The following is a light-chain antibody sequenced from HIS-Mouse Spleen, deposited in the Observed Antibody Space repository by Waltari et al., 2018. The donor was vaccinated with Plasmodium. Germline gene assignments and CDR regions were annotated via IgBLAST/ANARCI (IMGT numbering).Light chain of an antibody. V-gene: IGLV3-10*01. J-gene: IGLJ3*02. Sequence: SYELTQPPSVSVSPGQTARITCSGDALPKKYAYWYQQKSGQAPVLVIYEDSKRPSGIPDSFSCSSSGTMATLTFSGAQVEDEADYYCYSTDSSGNHRVFGGGTKLTVL. CDR2: EDS. CDR1: ALPKKY. CDR3: YSTDSSGNHRV.